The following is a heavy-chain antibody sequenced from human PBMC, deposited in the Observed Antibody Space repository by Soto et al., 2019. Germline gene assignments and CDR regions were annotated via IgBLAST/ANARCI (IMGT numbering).Heavy chain of an antibody. V-gene: IGHV3-23*01. Sequence: GGSLRLSCAASGFTFSTYAMNWVRQVPGRGLEWVSGIIGSGTIIEYADSVKGRFTISRDNSKNTLFLQMNSLRVEDTAIYYCAKDVRPDGYWDLDYWGQGTLVTVS. CDR1: GFTFSTYA. D-gene: IGHD5-12*01. CDR2: IIGSGTII. CDR3: AKDVRPDGYWDLDY. J-gene: IGHJ4*02.